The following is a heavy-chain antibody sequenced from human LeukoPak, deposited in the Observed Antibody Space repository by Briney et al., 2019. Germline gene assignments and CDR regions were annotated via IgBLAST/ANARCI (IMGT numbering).Heavy chain of an antibody. Sequence: GASVKVSCKPSGYTITGYYMRWVRQAPGQGLEWMGWIKPNSGDTSYVQKFQGRVTMTSDTSISTAYMELSGLTSDDTAMYFCARDHNGRYFLFDFWGQGTLVTVSS. V-gene: IGHV1-2*02. CDR2: IKPNSGDT. CDR1: GYTITGYY. CDR3: ARDHNGRYFLFDF. D-gene: IGHD1-26*01. J-gene: IGHJ4*02.